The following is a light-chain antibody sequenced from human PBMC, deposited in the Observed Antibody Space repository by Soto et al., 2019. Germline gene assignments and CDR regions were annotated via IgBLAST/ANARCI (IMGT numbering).Light chain of an antibody. Sequence: QAVVTQEPSLTVSPGGTVTLTCGSSTGAVTSGHWPYWFQQKPGQAPRTLIYDTSIKNYWTSARFSGSLLGGKAALTLSGAQPEDEGDYYCLLLYSYGRVFGGGTKLTVL. CDR2: DTS. CDR3: LLLYSYGRV. V-gene: IGLV7-46*01. J-gene: IGLJ3*02. CDR1: TGAVTSGHW.